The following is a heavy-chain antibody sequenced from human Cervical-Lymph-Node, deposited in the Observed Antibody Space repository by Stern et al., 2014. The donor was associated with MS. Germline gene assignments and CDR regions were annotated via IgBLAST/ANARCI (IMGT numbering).Heavy chain of an antibody. Sequence: QVQLVQSGAEVKKPGSSVKVSCKASGGTFSSYTISWVRQAPGQGLEWMGRIIPILSIANYAQKFQGRVTITADKSTSTAYMELRSLRSEDTAVYYCARLAVADSGYWGQGTLVTVSS. CDR3: ARLAVADSGY. CDR1: GGTFSSYT. D-gene: IGHD6-19*01. V-gene: IGHV1-69*02. J-gene: IGHJ4*02. CDR2: IIPILSIA.